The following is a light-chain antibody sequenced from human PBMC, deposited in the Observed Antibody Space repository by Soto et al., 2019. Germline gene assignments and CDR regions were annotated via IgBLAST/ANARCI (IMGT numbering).Light chain of an antibody. Sequence: SYELTQPPAVSAAPGQTARITCGGDNIGSKSVHWYQQKAGQAPVLVVADDSDRPSGIPERLSGSNSGNTATLTISRVEAEDEADYYCQVWDSSTDHVVFAGGTKVTVL. CDR3: QVWDSSTDHVV. CDR2: DDS. V-gene: IGLV3-21*02. CDR1: NIGSKS. J-gene: IGLJ2*01.